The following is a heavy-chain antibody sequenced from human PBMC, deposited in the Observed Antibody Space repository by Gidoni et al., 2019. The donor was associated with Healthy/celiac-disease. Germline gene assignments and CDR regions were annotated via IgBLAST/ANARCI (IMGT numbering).Heavy chain of an antibody. Sequence: QVQLVESGGGLVKPGGSLRLSCAASGFTFSDYYMSWIRQAPGKGLEWVSYISSSSSYTNYADSVKGRFTISRDNAKNSLYLQMNSLRAEDTAVYYCARDLLVSDAFDIWGQGTMVTVSS. CDR3: ARDLLVSDAFDI. CDR2: ISSSSSYT. CDR1: GFTFSDYY. V-gene: IGHV3-11*06. D-gene: IGHD6-13*01. J-gene: IGHJ3*02.